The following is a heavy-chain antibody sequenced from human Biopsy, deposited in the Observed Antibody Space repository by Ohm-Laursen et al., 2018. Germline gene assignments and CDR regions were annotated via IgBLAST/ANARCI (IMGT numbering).Heavy chain of an antibody. V-gene: IGHV1-69*01. CDR2: IIPMFGTA. Sequence: GSSVKVSCKFSEYTLTELPIHWVRQAPGQGLEWMGGIIPMFGTANYAQMFQGRVTISADESMSTSYMELSSLTTEDTAIYYCARGPHSGSHSCFDYWGRGTLVTVSS. CDR3: ARGPHSGSHSCFDY. CDR1: EYTLTELP. J-gene: IGHJ4*02. D-gene: IGHD1-26*01.